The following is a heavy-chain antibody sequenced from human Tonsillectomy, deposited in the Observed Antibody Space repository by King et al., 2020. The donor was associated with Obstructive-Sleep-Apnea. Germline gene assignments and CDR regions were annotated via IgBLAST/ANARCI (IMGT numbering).Heavy chain of an antibody. Sequence: QLQESGPGLVKPSQTLSLTCTVSGGSISSGGYYWSWIRQHPGKGLEWIGYIYYSGSTYYNPSLKSRVTLSVDTSKNQFSLKLSSVTAADTAVYYCAAENLWLEPGGVDYWGQGTLVTVSS. CDR1: GGSISSGGYY. J-gene: IGHJ4*02. D-gene: IGHD5-18*01. CDR3: AAENLWLEPGGVDY. V-gene: IGHV4-31*03. CDR2: IYYSGST.